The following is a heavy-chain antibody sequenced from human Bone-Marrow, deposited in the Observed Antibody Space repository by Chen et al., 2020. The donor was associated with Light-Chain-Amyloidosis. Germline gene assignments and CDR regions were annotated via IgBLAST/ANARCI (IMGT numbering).Heavy chain of an antibody. Sequence: EVQLVESGGGLLQRGGSLRLSCAASGFAFSSYAMSWVRQAPGKGLEGVATISGGGGSRYYGDSVKCRLTISRDNSKNALFLQVNSLRAEDTAVYYCAKDISYDDILPGYPADAFDIWGQGTMVTVSS. J-gene: IGHJ3*02. CDR2: ISGGGGSR. CDR3: AKDISYDDILPGYPADAFDI. V-gene: IGHV3-23*04. D-gene: IGHD3-9*01. CDR1: GFAFSSYA.